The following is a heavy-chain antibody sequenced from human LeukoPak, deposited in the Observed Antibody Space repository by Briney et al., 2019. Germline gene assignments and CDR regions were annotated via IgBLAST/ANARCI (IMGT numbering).Heavy chain of an antibody. J-gene: IGHJ4*02. CDR3: AREPKGRQLWLPQIDY. V-gene: IGHV4-34*01. Sequence: SETLSLTFAVYAWSFSGYYWSWIRQPPGKELDCMGEINHSGSTIYNPSLMSLVTISVDTSKNQFSLKLSSVTDADTAVYYCAREPKGRQLWLPQIDYWGQGTLVTVSS. CDR2: INHSGST. D-gene: IGHD5-18*01. CDR1: AWSFSGYY.